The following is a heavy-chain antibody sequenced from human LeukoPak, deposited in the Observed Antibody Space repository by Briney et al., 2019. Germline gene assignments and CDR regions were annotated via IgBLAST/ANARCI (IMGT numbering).Heavy chain of an antibody. CDR2: ISGDGVNT. CDR1: GVAFYDYT. Sequence: GGSLRLSCAASGVAFYDYTMHWVRQVPGKGLGWVSRISGDGVNTYYADSVRGRFTISRENTNNSLFLQMNSLRTEDSALYYCAKEVSGGAYYEWVDYWGQGTLVTVSS. CDR3: AKEVSGGAYYEWVDY. V-gene: IGHV3-43*01. D-gene: IGHD1-26*01. J-gene: IGHJ4*02.